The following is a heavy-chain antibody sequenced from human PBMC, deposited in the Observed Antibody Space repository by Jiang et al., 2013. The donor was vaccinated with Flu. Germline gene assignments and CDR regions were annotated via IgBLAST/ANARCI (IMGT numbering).Heavy chain of an antibody. D-gene: IGHD6-6*01. V-gene: IGHV4-34*01. CDR1: GGSFSGYY. Sequence: TLSLTCAVYGGSFSGYYWSWIRQPPGKGLEWIGEINHSGSTNYNPSLKSRVTISVDTSKNQFSLKLSSVTAADTAVYYCARGGRSIAARRFDYWGQGTLVTVSS. CDR3: ARGGRSIAARRFDY. CDR2: INHSGST. J-gene: IGHJ4*02.